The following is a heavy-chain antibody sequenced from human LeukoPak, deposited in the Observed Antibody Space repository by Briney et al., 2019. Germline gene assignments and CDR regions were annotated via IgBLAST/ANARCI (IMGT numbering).Heavy chain of an antibody. V-gene: IGHV4-4*07. J-gene: IGHJ4*02. CDR2: IYTSGST. D-gene: IGHD6-19*01. CDR1: GGSISSYY. CDR3: ARLAVAARDY. Sequence: SVTRSLTCTVSGGSISSYYWNWLRQPAGKELEWIGRIYTSGSTNYNPSLKSRATMSVDTSKNQFSLKLSSVTAADTAVYYCARLAVAARDYWGQGTLVTVSS.